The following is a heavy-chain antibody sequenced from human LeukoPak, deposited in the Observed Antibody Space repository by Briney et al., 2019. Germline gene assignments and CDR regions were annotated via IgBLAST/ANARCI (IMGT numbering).Heavy chain of an antibody. D-gene: IGHD1-26*01. V-gene: IGHV3-20*04. CDR3: AKDMSYIAFDI. CDR1: GFKFYDHG. J-gene: IGHJ3*02. Sequence: PGGSLRLSCAASGFKFYDHGMNWVRQAPGKGLEWVSGLNWNGGRTGYADSVKGRFTISRDNAKNSLYLQMNSLRAEDTALYYCAKDMSYIAFDIWGQGTMVTVSS. CDR2: LNWNGGRT.